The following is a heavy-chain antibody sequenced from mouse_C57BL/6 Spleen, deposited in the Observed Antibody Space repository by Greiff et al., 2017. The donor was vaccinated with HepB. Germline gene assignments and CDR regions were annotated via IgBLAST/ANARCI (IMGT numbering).Heavy chain of an antibody. CDR3: ARWAMDY. V-gene: IGHV1-26*01. J-gene: IGHJ4*01. CDR2: INPNNGGT. CDR1: GYTFTDYY. Sequence: VQLQQSGPELVKPGASVKISCKASGYTFTDYYMNWVKQSHGKSLEWIGDINPNNGGTSYNQKFKGKATLTVDKSSSTAYMELRSLTSEASAVYYCARWAMDYWGQGTSVTVSS.